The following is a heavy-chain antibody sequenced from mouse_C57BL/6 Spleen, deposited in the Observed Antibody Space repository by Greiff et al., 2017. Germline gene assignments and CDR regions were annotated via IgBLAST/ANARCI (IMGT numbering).Heavy chain of an antibody. D-gene: IGHD1-1*01. J-gene: IGHJ3*01. CDR1: GYTFTDYY. Sequence: EVQLQQSGPELVKPGASVKISCKASGYTFTDYYMNWVKQSPGKSLEWIGDINPNNGGTSYNQKFKGKATLTVDKSSSTAYMGLRSLTSEDSAVYYCARDYYGSSYGFAYWGQGTLVTVSA. CDR2: INPNNGGT. V-gene: IGHV1-26*01. CDR3: ARDYYGSSYGFAY.